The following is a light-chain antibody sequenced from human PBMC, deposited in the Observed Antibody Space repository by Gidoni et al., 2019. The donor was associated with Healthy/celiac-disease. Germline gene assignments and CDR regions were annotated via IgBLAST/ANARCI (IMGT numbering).Light chain of an antibody. Sequence: DIQMPQSPASLSASVGDRVTITCRASQSISSYLNWYQQKPGKAHKLLIYAASSLQSGVPSRFSGSGSGTDFTLTISSLQPEDFATYDCQQSYSTPVTFGGGTKVEIK. CDR3: QQSYSTPVT. CDR2: AAS. CDR1: QSISSY. V-gene: IGKV1-39*01. J-gene: IGKJ4*01.